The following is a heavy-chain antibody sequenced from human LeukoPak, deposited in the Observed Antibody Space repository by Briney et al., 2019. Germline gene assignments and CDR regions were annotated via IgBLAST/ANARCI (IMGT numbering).Heavy chain of an antibody. CDR3: ARASDSSGYYDY. CDR2: INSDGSDS. D-gene: IGHD3-22*01. CDR1: GFTFSSYW. J-gene: IGHJ4*02. Sequence: PGGSLRLSCAASGFTFSSYWMHWVRQAPGKGLVWVSRINSDGSDSSYADSVKGRLTISRDNAKNTLYLQLNSLRAEDTAVYYCARASDSSGYYDYWGQGTLVTVSS. V-gene: IGHV3-74*01.